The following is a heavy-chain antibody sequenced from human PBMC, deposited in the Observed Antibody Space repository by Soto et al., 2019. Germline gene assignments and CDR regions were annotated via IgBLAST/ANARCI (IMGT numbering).Heavy chain of an antibody. J-gene: IGHJ6*02. V-gene: IGHV4-30-4*08. Sequence: WTWIRQSPGTGLEWIGYIHYSGSIMYNPSFKSRVTISVDTFKNQFSLQLSSVTAADTAVYFCAREDDGGDRDYYGLDVWGQGTTVTVSS. CDR2: IHYSGSI. D-gene: IGHD2-21*02. CDR3: AREDDGGDRDYYGLDV.